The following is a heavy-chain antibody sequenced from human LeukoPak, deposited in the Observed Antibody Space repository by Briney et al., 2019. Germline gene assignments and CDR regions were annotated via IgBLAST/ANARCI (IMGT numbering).Heavy chain of an antibody. Sequence: SGTPSLTCTVSGDSISSYYWSWIRQPPGKGLEWIGYIYHSGSTNYNPSLKSRVTISADTSKDQFSLKLASVTAADTAVYYCATGYSSTWYYFDYWGQGTLVTVSS. CDR2: IYHSGST. D-gene: IGHD6-13*01. CDR3: ATGYSSTWYYFDY. V-gene: IGHV4-59*01. J-gene: IGHJ4*02. CDR1: GDSISSYY.